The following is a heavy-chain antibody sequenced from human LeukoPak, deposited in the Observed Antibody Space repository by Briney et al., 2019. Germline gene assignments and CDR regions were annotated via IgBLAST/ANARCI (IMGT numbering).Heavy chain of an antibody. V-gene: IGHV1-24*01. CDR3: ATTSPHPYYDFWSGYYRFDY. Sequence: ASVKVSCKVSGYTLTELSMHWVRQAPGKGLEWMGGFDPEDGVTIYAQKFQGRVTMAEDTSTDTAYMELSSLRSEDTAVYYCATTSPHPYYDFWSGYYRFDYWGQGTLVTVSS. D-gene: IGHD3-3*01. CDR2: FDPEDGVT. J-gene: IGHJ4*02. CDR1: GYTLTELS.